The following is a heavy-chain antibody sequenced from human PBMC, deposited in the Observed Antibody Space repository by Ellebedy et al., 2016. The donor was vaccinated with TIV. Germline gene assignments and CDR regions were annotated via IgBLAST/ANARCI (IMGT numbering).Heavy chain of an antibody. Sequence: PGGSLRLSCAASRFTFSRYWMTWVRQAPGKGLEWVANIKQDGSEKYYVDSVKGRFTISRDNAKSSLYLQMNSLRAEDTGVYYCARAELDWGQGTLVTVSS. V-gene: IGHV3-7*01. CDR3: ARAELD. D-gene: IGHD1-14*01. CDR2: IKQDGSEK. CDR1: RFTFSRYW. J-gene: IGHJ4*02.